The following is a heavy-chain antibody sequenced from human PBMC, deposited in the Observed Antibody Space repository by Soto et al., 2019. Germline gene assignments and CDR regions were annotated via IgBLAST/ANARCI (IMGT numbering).Heavy chain of an antibody. V-gene: IGHV4-31*11. J-gene: IGHJ4*02. CDR1: GGSISSGGYY. CDR2: IYYSGST. D-gene: IGHD2-2*01. Sequence: TLSLTCAVSGGSISSGGYYWSWIRQHPGQGLEWIGYIYYSGSTYYNPARKSRVTISVVTSKNQFSLKLSPVIAEDTAVYYCARCLASVPAPAASPGDFDYWGQGTLVTVYS. CDR3: ARCLASVPAPAASPGDFDY.